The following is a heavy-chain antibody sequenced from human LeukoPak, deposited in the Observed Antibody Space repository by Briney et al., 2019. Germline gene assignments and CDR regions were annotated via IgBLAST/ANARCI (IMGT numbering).Heavy chain of an antibody. J-gene: IGHJ4*02. Sequence: GGSLRLSCAASGFTFSTYAIHWVRQAPGKGLEWVSSISTSSIYIYYADSVKGRFTISRDNAKNSLYLQMSSLRAEDTAVYYCARGSENVVVMAATLDYWGQGTLVTVSS. V-gene: IGHV3-21*01. CDR3: ARGSENVVVMAATLDY. D-gene: IGHD2-21*01. CDR2: ISTSSIYI. CDR1: GFTFSTYA.